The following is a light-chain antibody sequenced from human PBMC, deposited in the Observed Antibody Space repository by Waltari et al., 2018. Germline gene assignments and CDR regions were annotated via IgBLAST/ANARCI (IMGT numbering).Light chain of an antibody. Sequence: DIQMTQSPATLSASVGDRVTITCRASENILTGVAWYQHKTGKAPKFLIYKASSLQSGVPSRFSGSGSGTEFTLTISSLQPEDFATYYCQQYSTFPLTFGGGTRVE. CDR3: QQYSTFPLT. J-gene: IGKJ4*01. V-gene: IGKV1-5*03. CDR2: KAS. CDR1: ENILTG.